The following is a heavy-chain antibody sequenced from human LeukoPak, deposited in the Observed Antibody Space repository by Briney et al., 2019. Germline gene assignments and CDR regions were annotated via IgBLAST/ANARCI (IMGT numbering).Heavy chain of an antibody. CDR3: ARGLRYRKYQLLGPYYFDY. D-gene: IGHD2-2*01. CDR1: GGSISSDY. V-gene: IGHV4-59*01. J-gene: IGHJ4*02. CDR2: IYRSEST. Sequence: SETLSLTCTVSGGSISSDYWSWIRQPPGKGLEWIGYIYRSESTNYNPSLKSRVTISVDTSKNQFSLQLPSATAADTAVYYCARGLRYRKYQLLGPYYFDYWGQGTLVTVSS.